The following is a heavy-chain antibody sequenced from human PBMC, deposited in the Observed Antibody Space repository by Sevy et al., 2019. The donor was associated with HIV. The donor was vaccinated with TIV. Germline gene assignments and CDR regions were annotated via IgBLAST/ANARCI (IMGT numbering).Heavy chain of an antibody. CDR2: IYHSGST. CDR1: GGSISSSNW. V-gene: IGHV4-4*02. D-gene: IGHD6-13*01. Sequence: SETLSLTCAVSGGSISSSNWWSWVRQPPGKGLEWIGEIYHSGSTNYNPSLKSRVTISVDKSKNQFSLKLSSVTAADTAVYYCARGEINSRHNWFDPWGQGTLVTVSS. J-gene: IGHJ5*02. CDR3: ARGEINSRHNWFDP.